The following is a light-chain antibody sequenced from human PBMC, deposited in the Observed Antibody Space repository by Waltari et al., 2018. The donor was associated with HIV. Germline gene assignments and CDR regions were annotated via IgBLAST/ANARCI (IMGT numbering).Light chain of an antibody. J-gene: IGLJ3*02. CDR1: SGSVSTSYY. Sequence: QTVVTQEPPFSVSPGGTVTLTCGLSSGSVSTSYYPSWDQQTPGQAPRTLIYSPNPRSFGVPDRFSGPILGNKAALTITGAQADDESDYYCVLYMGSGIGVFGGGTKLTVL. CDR3: VLYMGSGIGV. CDR2: SPN. V-gene: IGLV8-61*01.